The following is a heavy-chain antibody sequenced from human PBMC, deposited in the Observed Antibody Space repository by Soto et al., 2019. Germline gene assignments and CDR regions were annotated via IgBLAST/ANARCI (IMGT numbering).Heavy chain of an antibody. Sequence: ASVKVSCKASGYTFTSSAIHWVRQAPGQGLEWMGWINAGNGNIKHSQKFQHRVTITRDTSASTAYMELSSLRLEDTAVYYCARDGAVAGDSNFDYWGQGTLVAVSS. J-gene: IGHJ4*02. V-gene: IGHV1-3*01. CDR3: ARDGAVAGDSNFDY. CDR2: INAGNGNI. D-gene: IGHD6-19*01. CDR1: GYTFTSSA.